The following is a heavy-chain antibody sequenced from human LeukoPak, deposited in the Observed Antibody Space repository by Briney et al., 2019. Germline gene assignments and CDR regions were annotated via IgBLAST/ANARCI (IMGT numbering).Heavy chain of an antibody. D-gene: IGHD4-17*01. Sequence: GGSLRLSCAASGFTFSSYGMHWVRQAPGKGLEWVAVIWYDGSNKYYADSVKGRFTISRDNSKNTLYLQMNSLRAEDTAVYYCARELATVTTNLPGYWGQGTLVTVSS. J-gene: IGHJ4*02. V-gene: IGHV3-33*01. CDR3: ARELATVTTNLPGY. CDR2: IWYDGSNK. CDR1: GFTFSSYG.